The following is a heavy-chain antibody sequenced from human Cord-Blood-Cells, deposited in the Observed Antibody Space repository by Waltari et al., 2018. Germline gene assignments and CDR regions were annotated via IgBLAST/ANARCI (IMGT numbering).Heavy chain of an antibody. D-gene: IGHD4-17*01. CDR1: GYTFTSYD. V-gene: IGHV1-8*03. Sequence: QVQLVQSGAEVKKPGASVKVSCKASGYTFTSYDINWVRQATGQGLEWMGWMNPNSGNTGYAQKFQGIGTITRNTSISTAYMELSSLRSEDTAVYYCARVPVYGGNAFDIWGQGTMVTVSS. J-gene: IGHJ3*02. CDR3: ARVPVYGGNAFDI. CDR2: MNPNSGNT.